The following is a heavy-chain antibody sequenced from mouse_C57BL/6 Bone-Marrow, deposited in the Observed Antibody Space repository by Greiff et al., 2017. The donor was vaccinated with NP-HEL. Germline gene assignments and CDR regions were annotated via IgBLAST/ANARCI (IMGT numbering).Heavy chain of an antibody. J-gene: IGHJ2*01. Sequence: QVQLQQPGAELVMPGASVKLSCKASGYTFTSYWMHWVKQRPGQGLEWIGEIDPSDSYTNYNQKFKGKSTLTVDKSSSTAYMQLSSLTSEDSAVYYCASLGSTYFDYWGQGTTLTVSS. V-gene: IGHV1-69*01. D-gene: IGHD1-1*01. CDR1: GYTFTSYW. CDR3: ASLGSTYFDY. CDR2: IDPSDSYT.